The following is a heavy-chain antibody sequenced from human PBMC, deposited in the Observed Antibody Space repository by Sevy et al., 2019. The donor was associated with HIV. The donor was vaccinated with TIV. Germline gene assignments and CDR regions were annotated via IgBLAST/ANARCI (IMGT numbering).Heavy chain of an antibody. D-gene: IGHD2-15*01. CDR1: GYTLTKLA. CDR3: ATVGLTYYSGSSSYQGDWFDP. V-gene: IGHV1-24*01. Sequence: ASVKVSCKVSGYTLTKLAIHWVRQAPGKGLEWMGDFDPQDDEILYAQRFQGRLTMTEDTSTETAYMEVSSLTSEDTAVYYCATVGLTYYSGSSSYQGDWFDPWGQGTLVTVSS. CDR2: FDPQDDEI. J-gene: IGHJ5*02.